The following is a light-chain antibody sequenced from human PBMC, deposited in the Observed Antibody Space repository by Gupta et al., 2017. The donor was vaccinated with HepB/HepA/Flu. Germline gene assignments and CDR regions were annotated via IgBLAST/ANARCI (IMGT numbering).Light chain of an antibody. CDR1: SSDVGGYNY. CDR2: DVS. J-gene: IGLJ3*02. V-gene: IGLV2-14*03. CDR3: SSYTSSSTWV. Sequence: QSALTPPASVSGSPGQSITISCTGTSSDVGGYNYVSWYQQHPGKAPKLMIYDVSNRPSGVSNRFSSSKSGNTASLTISGLQAEDEADYYCSSYTSSSTWVFDGGTKLTVL.